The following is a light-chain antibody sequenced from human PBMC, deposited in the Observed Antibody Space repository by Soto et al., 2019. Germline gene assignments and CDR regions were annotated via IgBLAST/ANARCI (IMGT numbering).Light chain of an antibody. J-gene: IGKJ1*01. V-gene: IGKV1-39*01. Sequence: DIQLTQSPSSLSASVGDRVTITCRASQSISNSFNWYQQKPGKAPTLLIYGTSYLQSGVPSRFSGSGSGTEFTLTISSLQRDDVATYYCQQSHSSSWTFGQGTKVEIK. CDR2: GTS. CDR1: QSISNS. CDR3: QQSHSSSWT.